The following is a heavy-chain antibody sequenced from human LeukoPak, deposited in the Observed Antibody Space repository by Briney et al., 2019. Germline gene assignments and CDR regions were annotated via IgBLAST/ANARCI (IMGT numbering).Heavy chain of an antibody. Sequence: NPSETLSLTCAVSGGSISSSNWWSWARQPPGKGLEWIGEIYHSGSTNYNPSLKSRVTISVDKSKNQFSLKLSSVTAADTAVYYCARGRSIAAAGIDYWGQGTLVTVSS. V-gene: IGHV4-4*02. CDR1: GGSISSSNW. CDR3: ARGRSIAAAGIDY. J-gene: IGHJ4*02. CDR2: IYHSGST. D-gene: IGHD6-13*01.